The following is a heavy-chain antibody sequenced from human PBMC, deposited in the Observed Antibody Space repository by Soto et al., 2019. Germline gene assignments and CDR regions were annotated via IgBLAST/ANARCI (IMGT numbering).Heavy chain of an antibody. Sequence: SETLSLTCTVSGGSISSSTYYWAWIRQPPGKGLHWIGSISNSGGTYFNPSLKSRVTISVDTSKNQFSLNLNSLTASDTAVYYCARLIPYCGGNCYSVGAFDIWGQGTMVTVSS. CDR1: GGSISSSTYY. D-gene: IGHD2-21*02. CDR3: ARLIPYCGGNCYSVGAFDI. CDR2: ISNSGGT. J-gene: IGHJ3*02. V-gene: IGHV4-39*01.